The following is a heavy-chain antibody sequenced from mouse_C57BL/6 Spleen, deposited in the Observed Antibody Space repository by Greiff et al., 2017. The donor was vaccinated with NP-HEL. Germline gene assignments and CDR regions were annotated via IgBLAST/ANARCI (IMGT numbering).Heavy chain of an antibody. V-gene: IGHV1-82*01. J-gene: IGHJ2*01. D-gene: IGHD2-1*01. Sequence: QVQLKQSGPELVKPGASVKISCKASGYAFSSSWMNWVKQRPGKGLEWIGRIYPGDGDTNYNGKFKGKATLTADKSSSTAYMQLSSLTSEDSAVYFGARLNYGNYGGYYFDYWGQGTTLTVSS. CDR1: GYAFSSSW. CDR3: ARLNYGNYGGYYFDY. CDR2: IYPGDGDT.